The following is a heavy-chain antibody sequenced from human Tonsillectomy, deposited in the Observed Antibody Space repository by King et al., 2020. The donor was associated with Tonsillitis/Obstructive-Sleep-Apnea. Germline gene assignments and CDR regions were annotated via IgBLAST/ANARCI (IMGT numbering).Heavy chain of an antibody. D-gene: IGHD6-19*01. CDR3: ARPGHSGWGLY. CDR2: IKQDGSEK. J-gene: IGHJ4*02. CDR1: GFTFSSYW. Sequence: QLVQSGGGLVQPGGSLRLSCAASGFTFSSYWMSWVRQAPGKGLEWVANIKQDGSEKYYVDSVKGRFTISRDNAKNSLYLQMSSLRAEDTAMYYCARPGHSGWGLYWGQGTLVTVSS. V-gene: IGHV3-7*03.